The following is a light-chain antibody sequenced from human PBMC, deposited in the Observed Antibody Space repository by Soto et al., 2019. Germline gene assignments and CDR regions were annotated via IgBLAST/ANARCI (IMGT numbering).Light chain of an antibody. V-gene: IGKV3-15*01. J-gene: IGKJ4*01. CDR1: QSVQSN. CDR3: QQYNNWLT. CDR2: DAS. Sequence: EIVLTQSPATLSVSPGERGTLSCRASQSVQSNLAWYQQKPGQAPRLLIYDASTRATGIPARFSGSGSGTEFNLTISSLQSEDFAVYYCQQYNNWLTFGGGTKVEIK.